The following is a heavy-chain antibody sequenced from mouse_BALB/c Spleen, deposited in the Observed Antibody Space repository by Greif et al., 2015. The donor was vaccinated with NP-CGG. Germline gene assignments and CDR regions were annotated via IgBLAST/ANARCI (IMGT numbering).Heavy chain of an antibody. V-gene: IGHV1-7*01. J-gene: IGHJ3*01. D-gene: IGHD2-3*01. CDR1: GYTFTSYW. Sequence: QVQLQQSGAELAKPGASVKMSCKASGYTFTSYWMHWVKQRPGQGLEWIGYINPSTGYTEYNQKFKDKATLTADKSSSTAYMQLSSLTSEDSAVYYCARPIGDGYYALFAYWGQGTLVTVSA. CDR3: ARPIGDGYYALFAY. CDR2: INPSTGYT.